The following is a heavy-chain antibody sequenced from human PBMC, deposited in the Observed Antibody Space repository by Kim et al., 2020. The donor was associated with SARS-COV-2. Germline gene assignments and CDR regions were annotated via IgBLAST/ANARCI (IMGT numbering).Heavy chain of an antibody. Sequence: SETLSLTCTVSGGSISSYYWSWIRQPPGKGLEWIGYIYYSGSTNYNPSLKSRVTISVDTSKNQFSLKLSSVTAADTAVYYCATFPLKRMVRGVILDYWGQGTLVTVSS. CDR3: ATFPLKRMVRGVILDY. V-gene: IGHV4-59*01. CDR2: IYYSGST. J-gene: IGHJ4*02. CDR1: GGSISSYY. D-gene: IGHD3-10*01.